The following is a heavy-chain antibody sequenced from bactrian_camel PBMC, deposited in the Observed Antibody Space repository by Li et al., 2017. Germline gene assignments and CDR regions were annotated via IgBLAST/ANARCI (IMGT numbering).Heavy chain of an antibody. J-gene: IGHJ6*01. CDR2: IYIGGGST. D-gene: IGHD5*01. CDR3: VSQETSTTGFGF. V-gene: IGHV3S54*01. Sequence: HVQLVESGGGSVQAGGSLRLSCVADGPTFTFSCMGWFRQVPGRERERVATIYIGGGSTYYADSVLGRFTMSGDTAKNAVHLELNSLKAEDTAVYYCVSQETSTTGFGFWGQGTQVTVS. CDR1: GPTFTFSC.